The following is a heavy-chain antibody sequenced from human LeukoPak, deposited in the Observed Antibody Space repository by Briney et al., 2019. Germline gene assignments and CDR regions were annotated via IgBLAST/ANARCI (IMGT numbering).Heavy chain of an antibody. J-gene: IGHJ4*02. CDR3: ARDQGYD. Sequence: ASVKVSCKASGYTFTGYYIHWVRQAPGQGLEWMGWIDPNSGGTNYAQKFQGRVTMTRDTSISTVYMELSRLRSDDTAVYYCARDQGYDWGQGTLVTVSS. V-gene: IGHV1-2*02. CDR1: GYTFTGYY. D-gene: IGHD2-2*01. CDR2: IDPNSGGT.